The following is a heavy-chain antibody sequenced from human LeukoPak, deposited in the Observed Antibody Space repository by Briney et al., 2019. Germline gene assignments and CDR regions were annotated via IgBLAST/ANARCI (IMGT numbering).Heavy chain of an antibody. V-gene: IGHV3-64D*09. Sequence: GGSLRLSCSASGFTFSSYAMHWVRQAPGKGLEYVSVISSNGGSTYYADSVKGRFTISRDNSKNTLYLQMSSLRAEDTAVYYCARGASVAARPGFYYGMDVWGQGTTVTVSS. CDR2: ISSNGGST. CDR1: GFTFSSYA. J-gene: IGHJ6*02. CDR3: ARGASVAARPGFYYGMDV. D-gene: IGHD6-6*01.